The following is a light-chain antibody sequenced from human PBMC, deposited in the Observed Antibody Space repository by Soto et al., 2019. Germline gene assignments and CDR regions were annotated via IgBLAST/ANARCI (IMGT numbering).Light chain of an antibody. CDR1: SSDVGGHNY. V-gene: IGLV2-14*01. J-gene: IGLJ2*01. CDR2: EVN. Sequence: QSALTQPASVSGSPGQSITISCTGTSSDVGGHNYVSWYQNHPGKAPKNMIYEVNNGPSGVSDRFSGSKSGNTASLTISGLQAEDEAYYYCSSFTNSGTVVFGGGTKVTVL. CDR3: SSFTNSGTVV.